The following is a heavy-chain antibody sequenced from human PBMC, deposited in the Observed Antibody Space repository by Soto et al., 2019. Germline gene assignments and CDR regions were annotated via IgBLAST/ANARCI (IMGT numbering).Heavy chain of an antibody. J-gene: IGHJ4*02. D-gene: IGHD3-10*01. Sequence: ASVKVSCKASGYTFTGYAMYWVRQAPGQRLEWMGWINAGNGNTKYSQKFQGRVTITRDTSASTAYMELSSLRSEDTAVYYCARDMGFGLSDYWGQGTLVTVSS. V-gene: IGHV1-3*01. CDR3: ARDMGFGLSDY. CDR1: GYTFTGYA. CDR2: INAGNGNT.